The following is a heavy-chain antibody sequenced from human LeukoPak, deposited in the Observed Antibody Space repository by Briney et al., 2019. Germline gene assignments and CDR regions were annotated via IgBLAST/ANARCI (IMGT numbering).Heavy chain of an antibody. V-gene: IGHV3-30*02. CDR2: IRYDGSNK. CDR3: AKTVATGIQPRSGYYYGMDV. CDR1: GFTFSSYG. Sequence: GGSLRLSCAASGFTFSSYGMHWVRQAPGKGLEWVAFIRYDGSNKYYADSVKGRFTISRDNSKNTLYLQMNSLRAEDTAVYYCAKTVATGIQPRSGYYYGMDVWGQGTTVTVSS. D-gene: IGHD5-18*01. J-gene: IGHJ6*02.